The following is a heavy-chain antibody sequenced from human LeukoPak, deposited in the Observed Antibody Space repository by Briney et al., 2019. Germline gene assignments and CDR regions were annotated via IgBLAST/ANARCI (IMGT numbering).Heavy chain of an antibody. D-gene: IGHD1-26*01. J-gene: IGHJ4*02. CDR3: AKDRARGGATDFDY. V-gene: IGHV3-23*01. CDR1: VFTFSSYA. Sequence: PGGSLRLSCAASVFTFSSYAMSWVRQAPWKGLEWVSAISGGGDSTYYADSVKGRFTISRDNSKNTLYLQMNSLRAEDTALYYCAKDRARGGATDFDYWGQGTLVTVSS. CDR2: ISGGGDST.